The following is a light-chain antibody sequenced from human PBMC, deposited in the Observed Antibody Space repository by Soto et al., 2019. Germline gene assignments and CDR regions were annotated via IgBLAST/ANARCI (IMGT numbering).Light chain of an antibody. J-gene: IGLJ2*01. CDR3: TSWTTSTTMI. CDR1: GSKIGAYNF. V-gene: IGLV2-14*03. Sequence: QSVLTQPASVSGSPGQSITISCPGTGSKIGAYNFVSGYQQHPGKAPKLMLYDVNIRPSGVSNRFSGSKSGNTASLTISGLQAEDEADYYCTSWTTSTTMIFGGGTKVTVL. CDR2: DVN.